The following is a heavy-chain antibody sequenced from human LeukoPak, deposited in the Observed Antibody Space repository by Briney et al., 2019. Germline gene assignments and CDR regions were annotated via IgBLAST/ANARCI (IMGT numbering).Heavy chain of an antibody. CDR1: GGSIISGSFY. V-gene: IGHV4-39*07. D-gene: IGHD2-21*01. J-gene: IGHJ5*01. CDR2: VYYSGST. CDR3: ARQIAVVEPTDPNWFDS. Sequence: PSETLSLTCSVSGGSIISGSFYWGWIRQPPGKGLEWIGSVYYSGSTYYTPSLKGRVTISLDTSMNHFSLRLTSVTAADTAVYYCARQIAVVEPTDPNWFDSWGQGTLVTVSS.